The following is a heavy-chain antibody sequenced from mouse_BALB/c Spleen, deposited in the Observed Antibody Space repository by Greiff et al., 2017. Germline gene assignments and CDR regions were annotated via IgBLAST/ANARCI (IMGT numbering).Heavy chain of an antibody. CDR2: IDPANGNT. Sequence: EVQLQQSGAELVKPGASVKLSCTASGFNIKDTYMHWVKQRPEQGLEWIGRIDPANGNTKYDPKFQGKATITADTSSNTAYLQLSSLTSEDTAVYYCARGYGTSPWFAYWGQGTLVTVSA. CDR3: ARGYGTSPWFAY. D-gene: IGHD1-1*01. CDR1: GFNIKDTY. J-gene: IGHJ3*01. V-gene: IGHV14-3*02.